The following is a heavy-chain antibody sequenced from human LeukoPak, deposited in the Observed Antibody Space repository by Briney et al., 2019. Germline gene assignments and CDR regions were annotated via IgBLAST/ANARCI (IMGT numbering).Heavy chain of an antibody. J-gene: IGHJ4*02. CDR3: AKSQYSFASGSSRPLFDY. V-gene: IGHV1-2*02. CDR2: INPNTGGT. CDR1: GYIFTDYY. Sequence: GASVKVSCKASGYIFTDYYIHWVRQARGEGLEWMGWINPNTGGTYFAQKFEARVTLTRDTSINTGYLEMRGLTSGDTAVYYCAKSQYSFASGSSRPLFDYWGPGTLVTVSS. D-gene: IGHD3-10*01.